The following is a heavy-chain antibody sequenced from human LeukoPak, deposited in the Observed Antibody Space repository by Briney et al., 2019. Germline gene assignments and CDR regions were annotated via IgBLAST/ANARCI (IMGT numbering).Heavy chain of an antibody. V-gene: IGHV3-43*01. CDR2: ISWDGGST. D-gene: IGHD3-22*01. Sequence: WIRQPPGKGLEWVSLISWDGGSTYYADSVKGRFTISRDNSKNSLYLQMNSLRTEDTALYYCAKDKSRDYYDSSGYYFDYWGQGTLVTVSS. CDR3: AKDKSRDYYDSSGYYFDY. J-gene: IGHJ4*02.